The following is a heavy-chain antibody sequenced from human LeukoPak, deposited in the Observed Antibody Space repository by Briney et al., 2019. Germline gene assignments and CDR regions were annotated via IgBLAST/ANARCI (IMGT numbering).Heavy chain of an antibody. CDR3: ARVFDYSNEAFDI. J-gene: IGHJ3*02. CDR1: GFTFSSYW. V-gene: IGHV3-74*03. CDR2: IKSDRSTT. D-gene: IGHD4-11*01. Sequence: GGSLRLSCAASGFTFSSYWMHWVRQAPGKGLVWVSRIKSDRSTTTYADSVKGRFTISRDNAKNTLYLQMNSLRAEDTAVYYCARVFDYSNEAFDIWGQGTMVIVSS.